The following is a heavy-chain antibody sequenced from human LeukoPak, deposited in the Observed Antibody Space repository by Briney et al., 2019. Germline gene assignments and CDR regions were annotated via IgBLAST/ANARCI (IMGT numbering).Heavy chain of an antibody. CDR1: GFTFSSYA. V-gene: IGHV3-23*01. Sequence: GGSLRLSCAASGFTFSSYAMSWVRQAPGKGGKWVSTINDNGDGTYYADAVKGRFTISRDNSYNTVSLQMNSLRDEDTGVYYCAKGLDYDSSGYYLKGSLDYWGQGTLVTVSS. D-gene: IGHD3-22*01. J-gene: IGHJ4*02. CDR3: AKGLDYDSSGYYLKGSLDY. CDR2: INDNGDGT.